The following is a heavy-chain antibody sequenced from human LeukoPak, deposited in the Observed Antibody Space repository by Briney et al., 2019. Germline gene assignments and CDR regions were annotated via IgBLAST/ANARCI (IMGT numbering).Heavy chain of an antibody. CDR2: ISGSGGST. V-gene: IGHV3-23*01. J-gene: IGHJ4*02. Sequence: PGASLRLSCAASGFTFSSYAMSWVRQAPGKRLELVSAISGSGGSTYYAASVKGRFTISRDNSKNTLHLQMNSLRAEDTAVYYCAKGPKWCILYCAWVYWGQGTLVTVSS. D-gene: IGHD2-8*01. CDR1: GFTFSSYA. CDR3: AKGPKWCILYCAWVY.